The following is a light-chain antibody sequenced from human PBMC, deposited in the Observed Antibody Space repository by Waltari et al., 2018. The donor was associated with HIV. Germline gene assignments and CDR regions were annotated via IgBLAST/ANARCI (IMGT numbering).Light chain of an antibody. V-gene: IGLV2-23*01. Sequence: QSALPQPASVSGSPGQSITISCTGTSGAVGSSNLVSCYQQHPGKAPKLMIYEGSKRPSGVSNRFSGSKSGNTASLTISGLQAEDEADYYCCSYAGSSTLYVFGTGTKVTVL. CDR1: SGAVGSSNL. J-gene: IGLJ1*01. CDR3: CSYAGSSTLYV. CDR2: EGS.